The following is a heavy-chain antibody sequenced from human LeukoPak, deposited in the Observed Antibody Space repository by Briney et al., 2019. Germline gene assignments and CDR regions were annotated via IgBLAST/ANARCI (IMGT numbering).Heavy chain of an antibody. CDR2: IRNDNGNR. CDR1: GYTFRDYG. D-gene: IGHD4/OR15-4a*01. Sequence: ASVKVSCKTSGYTFRDYGIIWVRQAPGQGLEWMGWIRNDNGNRDHAQKIQGRVTMTRDTSTSTAYMELRSLTSDDTAVYYCARVTIVTTSPWSWGPKKIGQEVTWHDPWGQGTLVTVSS. CDR3: ARVTIVTTSPWSWGPKKIGQEVTWHDP. V-gene: IGHV1-18*01. J-gene: IGHJ5*02.